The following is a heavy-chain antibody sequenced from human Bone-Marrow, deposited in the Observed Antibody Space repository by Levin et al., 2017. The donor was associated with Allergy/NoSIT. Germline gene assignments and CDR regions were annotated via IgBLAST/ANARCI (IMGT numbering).Heavy chain of an antibody. D-gene: IGHD5-24*01. CDR3: ARSLRRENFDY. Sequence: SETLSLTCTVSGDSLSSYYWSWIRQPPGKRPEWIAYISYSGSTNYNPSLKSRVTLSVDTSKNHFSLNLTSVTAADTAVYYCARSLRRENFDYWGQGILVTVSS. V-gene: IGHV4-59*01. CDR2: ISYSGST. J-gene: IGHJ4*02. CDR1: GDSLSSYY.